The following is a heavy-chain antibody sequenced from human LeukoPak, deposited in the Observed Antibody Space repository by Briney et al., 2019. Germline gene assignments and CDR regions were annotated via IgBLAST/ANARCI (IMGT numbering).Heavy chain of an antibody. CDR1: GVSISNYY. Sequence: SETLSLTCTVSGVSISNYYWSWIRQPAGKGLEWIGRIYTSGSTNYNPSLKSRVTISVDTSKNQFSLKLSSVTAADTAVYYCARSVRGAMSGYYYYMDVWGKGTTVTISS. V-gene: IGHV4-4*07. CDR2: IYTSGST. CDR3: ARSVRGAMSGYYYYMDV. J-gene: IGHJ6*03. D-gene: IGHD3-10*01.